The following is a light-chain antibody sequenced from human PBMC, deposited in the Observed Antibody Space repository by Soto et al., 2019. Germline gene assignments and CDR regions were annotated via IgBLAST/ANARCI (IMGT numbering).Light chain of an antibody. CDR3: AAWDDSLNAYV. V-gene: IGLV1-44*01. CDR1: GSNIGGYT. J-gene: IGLJ1*01. CDR2: SNN. Sequence: QSVLTHPPSASGTPGRRVSISCSGSGSNIGGYTVNWYQQFPGTAPKPLIYSNNQRPSGVPDRFSGSKSGTSASLAISGLQSEDEADYYCAAWDDSLNAYVFGTGTKVTVL.